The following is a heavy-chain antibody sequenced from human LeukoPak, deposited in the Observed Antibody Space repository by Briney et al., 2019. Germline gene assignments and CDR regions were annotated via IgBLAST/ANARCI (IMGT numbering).Heavy chain of an antibody. CDR3: ARGRPDGSGSYYKFDP. Sequence: PSETLSLTCTVSGGSISSNSYYWDWIRQPPGKGLEWIGSIYYSGRTYYNPSLKSRVTISVNTSKKQFSLKLSSVTAADTAVYYCARGRPDGSGSYYKFDPWGQGTLVTVSS. D-gene: IGHD3-10*01. CDR2: IYYSGRT. CDR1: GGSISSNSYY. J-gene: IGHJ5*02. V-gene: IGHV4-39*01.